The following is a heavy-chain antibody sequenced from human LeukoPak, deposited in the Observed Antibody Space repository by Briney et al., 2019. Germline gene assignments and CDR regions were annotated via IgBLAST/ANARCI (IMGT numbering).Heavy chain of an antibody. CDR2: IYYSGST. CDR3: ARGRGSSGYYYPYFDY. D-gene: IGHD3-22*01. J-gene: IGHJ4*02. V-gene: IGHV4-59*01. Sequence: SETLSLTCSVSGGSISSYYWSWIRQPPGKGLEWVGYIYYSGSTNYNPSPKSRVTISVDTSKNQFSLKLSSVTAADTAVYYCARGRGSSGYYYPYFDYWGQGTLVTVSS. CDR1: GGSISSYY.